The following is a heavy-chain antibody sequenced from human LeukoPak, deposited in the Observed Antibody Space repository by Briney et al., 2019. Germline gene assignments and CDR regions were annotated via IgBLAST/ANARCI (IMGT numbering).Heavy chain of an antibody. Sequence: GGSLRLSCAASGFTFSSYAMHWVRQAPGKGLEWVAVISYDGSNKYYADSVKGRFTISRDNSKNTLYLQMNSLRAEDTAVYYCAREGVVITYCYYMDVWGKGTTVTVSS. D-gene: IGHD3-22*01. J-gene: IGHJ6*03. CDR3: AREGVVITYCYYMDV. CDR1: GFTFSSYA. V-gene: IGHV3-30-3*01. CDR2: ISYDGSNK.